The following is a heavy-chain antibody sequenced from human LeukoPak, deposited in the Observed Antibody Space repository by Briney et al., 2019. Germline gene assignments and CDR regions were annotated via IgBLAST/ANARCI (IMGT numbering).Heavy chain of an antibody. J-gene: IGHJ4*02. CDR3: ARALSDSSSSV. D-gene: IGHD6-6*01. CDR1: GFTFSSYS. Sequence: GGSLRLSCAASGFTFSSYSMNWVRQAPGKGLEWVSSISSSSSYIYYADSVKGRFTISRDNAKNSLYLQMNRLRAEDTAVYYCARALSDSSSSVWGQGTLVTASS. V-gene: IGHV3-21*01. CDR2: ISSSSSYI.